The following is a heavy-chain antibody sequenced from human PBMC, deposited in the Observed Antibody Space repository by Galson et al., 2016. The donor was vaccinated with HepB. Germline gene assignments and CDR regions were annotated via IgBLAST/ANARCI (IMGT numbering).Heavy chain of an antibody. CDR2: ISFDGSHK. CDR3: GKDQWSGDYDLGYYYYGIDV. J-gene: IGHJ6*02. V-gene: IGHV3-30*18. Sequence: SLRLSCAASGFIFSNYGMHWVRQAPGKGLEWVAVISFDGSHKYFGDSAEGRFTISRDNSKSTLYLQMNSLRPEDTAVYYCGKDQWSGDYDLGYYYYGIDVWGQGTTVTVSS. CDR1: GFIFSNYG. D-gene: IGHD4-17*01.